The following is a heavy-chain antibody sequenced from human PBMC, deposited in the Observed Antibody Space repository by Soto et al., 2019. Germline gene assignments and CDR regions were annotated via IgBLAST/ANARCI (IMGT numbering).Heavy chain of an antibody. CDR1: GGSISSYY. Sequence: PSETLSLTCTVSGGSISSYYWSWIRQPAGKGLEWIGRIYTSGSTNYNPSLKSRVTMSVDTSKNQFSLKLSSVTAADTAVYYCARDQPPFRHYYYGMDVWGQGTTVTVSS. V-gene: IGHV4-4*07. CDR3: ARDQPPFRHYYYGMDV. CDR2: IYTSGST. J-gene: IGHJ6*02.